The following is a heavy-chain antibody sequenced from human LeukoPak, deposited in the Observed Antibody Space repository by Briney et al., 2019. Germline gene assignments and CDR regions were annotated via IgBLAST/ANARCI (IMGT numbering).Heavy chain of an antibody. D-gene: IGHD1-26*01. CDR2: IGSNGDGT. J-gene: IGHJ4*02. Sequence: PGGSLRLSCAGSGFTFSNYAMYWVRQAPGKGLENVAGIGSNGDGTYYANSVKGRFTISRDNSKNTLFLQMGSLRAEDMAVYYCARGNVVGATRPFDYWGQGTLVTVSS. CDR3: ARGNVVGATRPFDY. V-gene: IGHV3-64*01. CDR1: GFTFSNYA.